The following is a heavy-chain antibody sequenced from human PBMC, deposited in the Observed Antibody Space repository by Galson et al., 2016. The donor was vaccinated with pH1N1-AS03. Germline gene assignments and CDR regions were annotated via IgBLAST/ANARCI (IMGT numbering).Heavy chain of an antibody. CDR2: IHPNDGVT. CDR3: ARDTRVPCRGPTCPPAYYFCMDV. V-gene: IGHV1-2*04. D-gene: IGHD2-2*01. CDR1: GYTFTDFS. J-gene: IGHJ6*02. Sequence: SVKVSCKASGYTFTDFSINWVRQAPGQGLEWMGWIHPNDGVTNYAQKFQAWVTMTRDTSSSTAYLELTGLKSDDTAVYYCARDTRVPCRGPTCPPAYYFCMDVWGQGTTVIVSS.